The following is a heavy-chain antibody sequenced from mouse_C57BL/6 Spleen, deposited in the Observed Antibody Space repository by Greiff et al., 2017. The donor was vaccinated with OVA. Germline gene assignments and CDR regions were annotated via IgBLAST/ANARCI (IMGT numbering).Heavy chain of an antibody. Sequence: VQLQQSDAELVKPGASVTISCKVSGYTFTDHTIHWMKQRPEQGLEWIGYIYPRDGSNKYNEKFKGKATLTAGKSSSPAYMQLNSLTSEESAVDFCARRARYYAMDYWGQGTSVTVSS. CDR1: GYTFTDHT. J-gene: IGHJ4*01. CDR2: IYPRDGSN. V-gene: IGHV1-78*01. CDR3: ARRARYYAMDY. D-gene: IGHD3-3*01.